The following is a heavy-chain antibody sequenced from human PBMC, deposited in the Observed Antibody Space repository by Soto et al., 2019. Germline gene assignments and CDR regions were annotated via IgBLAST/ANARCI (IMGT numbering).Heavy chain of an antibody. D-gene: IGHD2-21*02. Sequence: EVQLLESGGGLVQPGGSLRLSCAASGFTFSSYAMSWVRQAPGKGLEWVSYISSSGSTIYYADSVKGRFTISRDNAKNSLYLQMNSLRAEDTAVYYCATIGRFGDWGYWGQGTLVTVSS. CDR3: ATIGRFGDWGY. CDR1: GFTFSSYA. J-gene: IGHJ4*02. CDR2: ISSSGSTI. V-gene: IGHV3-48*03.